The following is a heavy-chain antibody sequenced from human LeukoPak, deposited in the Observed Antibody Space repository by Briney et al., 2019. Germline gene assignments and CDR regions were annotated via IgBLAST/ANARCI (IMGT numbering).Heavy chain of an antibody. V-gene: IGHV3-30*02. CDR2: IRYDGSNK. CDR3: AKDEGSYCSGGSCYGFDY. Sequence: PGGSLRLSCAASGFTFSSYGMHWVRQAPGKGLEWVAFIRYDGSNKYYADSVKGRFTISRDNSKNTLYLQMSSLRAEDTAVYYCAKDEGSYCSGGSCYGFDYWGQGTLVTVSS. CDR1: GFTFSSYG. J-gene: IGHJ4*02. D-gene: IGHD2-15*01.